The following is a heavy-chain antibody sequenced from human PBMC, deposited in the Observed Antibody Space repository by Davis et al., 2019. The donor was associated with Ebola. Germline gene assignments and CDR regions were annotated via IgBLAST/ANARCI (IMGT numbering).Heavy chain of an antibody. V-gene: IGHV4-39*07. CDR3: ASISRFHTAMVTGYFDY. CDR1: GGSIISSSSY. D-gene: IGHD5-18*01. J-gene: IGHJ4*02. Sequence: MPSETLSLTCTVSGGSIISSSSYWGWIRQPPRKGLEWIGSIYYSGITYYNPSLKSRVTISVDTSKNQFSLKLSSVTAADTAVYYCASISRFHTAMVTGYFDYWGQGTLVTVSS. CDR2: IYYSGIT.